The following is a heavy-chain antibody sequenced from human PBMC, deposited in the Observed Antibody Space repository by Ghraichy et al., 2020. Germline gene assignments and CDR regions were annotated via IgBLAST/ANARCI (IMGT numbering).Heavy chain of an antibody. Sequence: ASVKVSCKASGYTFTSYGISWVRQAPGQGLEWMGWISAYNGNTNYAQKLQGRVTMTTDTSTSTAYMELRSLRSDDTAVYYCAKGYDSSGYLEYFQHWGQGTLVTVSS. D-gene: IGHD3-22*01. J-gene: IGHJ1*01. V-gene: IGHV1-18*04. CDR2: ISAYNGNT. CDR1: GYTFTSYG. CDR3: AKGYDSSGYLEYFQH.